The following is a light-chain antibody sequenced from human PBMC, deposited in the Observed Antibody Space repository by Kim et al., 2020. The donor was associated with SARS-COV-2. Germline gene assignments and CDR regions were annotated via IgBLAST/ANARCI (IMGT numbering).Light chain of an antibody. CDR3: QVWDSSSDHSYV. CDR1: NMGSKS. CDR2: YDS. V-gene: IGLV3-21*04. Sequence: PGKTARMTCGGNNMGSKSVHWYQQKPGQAPVLLIYYDSDRPSGIPERFSGSNSGNTATLTISRVEAGDEADYYCQVWDSSSDHSYVFGTGTKVTVL. J-gene: IGLJ1*01.